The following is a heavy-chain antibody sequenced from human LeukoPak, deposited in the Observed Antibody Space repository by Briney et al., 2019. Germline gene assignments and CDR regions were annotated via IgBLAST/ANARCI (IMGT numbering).Heavy chain of an antibody. D-gene: IGHD3-10*01. V-gene: IGHV4-31*03. Sequence: SETLSLTCTVSGGSITSDVYYWSWIRRPPGKGLEWVGYIYSGSTSYNPSLKSRVTISVDTPKNQLSLSLTSVTAADTAVYYCASSRYYYGAGSTNWFDPWGQGTPVTVSS. CDR3: ASSRYYYGAGSTNWFDP. J-gene: IGHJ5*02. CDR2: IYSGST. CDR1: GGSITSDVYY.